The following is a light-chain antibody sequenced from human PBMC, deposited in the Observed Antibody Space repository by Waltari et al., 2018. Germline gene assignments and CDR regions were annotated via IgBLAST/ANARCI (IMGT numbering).Light chain of an antibody. J-gene: IGLJ2*01. CDR2: DDS. CDR3: QIWDSITDPVV. CDR1: NIERKG. V-gene: IGLV3-21*02. Sequence: SYVLTQAPSVSAAPGQTALITCGGKNIERKGVHWYQQKPGQAPVLVVHDDSDRRSGIPERFSGSNSGDTATLTISRVEAGDEADYYCQIWDSITDPVVFGGGTKLTVL.